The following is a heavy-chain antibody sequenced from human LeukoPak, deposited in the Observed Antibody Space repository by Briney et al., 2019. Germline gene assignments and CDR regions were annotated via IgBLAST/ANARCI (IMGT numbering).Heavy chain of an antibody. V-gene: IGHV1-69*05. CDR3: ASSLRIAAAGYFDY. CDR2: IIPIFGTA. Sequence: ASVKVSCKASGGTFISYAISWVRQAPGQGREWRGGIIPIFGTANYAQKFQGRVTITTDESTSTAYMELSSLRSEDTAVYYCASSLRIAAAGYFDYWGQGTLVTVSS. CDR1: GGTFISYA. J-gene: IGHJ4*02. D-gene: IGHD6-13*01.